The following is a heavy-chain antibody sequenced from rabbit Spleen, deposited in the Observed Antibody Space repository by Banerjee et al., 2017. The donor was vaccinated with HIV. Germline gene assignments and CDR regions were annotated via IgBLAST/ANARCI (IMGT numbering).Heavy chain of an antibody. J-gene: IGHJ4*01. V-gene: IGHV1S40*01. CDR1: GFSFNSGYD. CDR2: IDPVFGRT. Sequence: QSLEESGGGLVQPEGSLTLTCTASGFSFNSGYDMCWVRQAPGKGLEWIAYIDPVFGRTYYASWVNGRFTISSDNAQNTVDLQMNSLTAADTATYFCARHAGYAGYGYSTLDLWGQGTLVTVS. CDR3: ARHAGYAGYGYSTLDL. D-gene: IGHD8-1*01.